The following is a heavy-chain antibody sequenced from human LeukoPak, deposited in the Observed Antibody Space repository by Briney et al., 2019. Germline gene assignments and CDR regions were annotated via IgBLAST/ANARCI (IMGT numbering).Heavy chain of an antibody. CDR1: GFSLSTSGVG. CDR3: AHLDSSGWWGSIAFDI. J-gene: IGHJ3*02. V-gene: IGHV2-5*02. Sequence: ESGPTLVNPTQTLTLTCTFSGFSLSTSGVGVGWIRQPPGKALEWLALIYWDDDKRYSPSLKSRLTITKDISKNQVVLTMTTMDPVDTATYYCAHLDSSGWWGSIAFDIWGQGTMVTVSS. D-gene: IGHD6-19*01. CDR2: IYWDDDK.